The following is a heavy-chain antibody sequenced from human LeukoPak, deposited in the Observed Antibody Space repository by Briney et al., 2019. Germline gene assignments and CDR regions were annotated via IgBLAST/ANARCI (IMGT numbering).Heavy chain of an antibody. D-gene: IGHD3-3*01. CDR1: GGSISSYY. J-gene: IGHJ3*02. CDR2: ISGSGGST. CDR3: AKEGRDYDFWSGAGAFDI. Sequence: ETLSLTCTVSGGSISSYYWSWVRQAPGKGLEWVSAISGSGGSTYYADSVKGRFTISRDNSKNTLYLQMNSLRAEDTAVYYCAKEGRDYDFWSGAGAFDIWGQGTMVTVSS. V-gene: IGHV3-23*01.